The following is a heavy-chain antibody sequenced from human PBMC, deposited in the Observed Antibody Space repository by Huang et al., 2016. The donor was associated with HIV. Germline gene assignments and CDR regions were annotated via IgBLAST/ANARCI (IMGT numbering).Heavy chain of an antibody. D-gene: IGHD5-18*01. CDR2: IDPRDPET. Sequence: EVLLVQSGAELKEPGESLKISCKASGYGFSSYWIGWGRQKPGKGLEWMGVIDPRDPETKYSPSFDGQVTISADKSTRTAYLQWESLKAPDTAIYFCARQVDGFRSHFDFWGQGTLVSVSS. J-gene: IGHJ4*02. CDR3: ARQVDGFRSHFDF. V-gene: IGHV5-51*01. CDR1: GYGFSSYW.